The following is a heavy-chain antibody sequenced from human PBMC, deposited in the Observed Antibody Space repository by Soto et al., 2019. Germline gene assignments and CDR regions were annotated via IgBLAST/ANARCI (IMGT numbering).Heavy chain of an antibody. CDR1: GFTFSGYT. CDR3: ARSSFDY. Sequence: GGSLRLSCAACGFTFSGYTMNWVRQAPGKGLEWVSSITSGSSYIYYADSVKGRFTISRDNAKNSLYLQINSLRAEDTAMYYCARSSFDYWGQGTLVTVSS. V-gene: IGHV3-21*01. J-gene: IGHJ4*02. CDR2: ITSGSSYI.